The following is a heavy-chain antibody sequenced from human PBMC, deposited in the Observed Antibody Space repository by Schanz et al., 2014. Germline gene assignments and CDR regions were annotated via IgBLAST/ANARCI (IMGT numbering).Heavy chain of an antibody. D-gene: IGHD2-2*01. CDR3: ARGTMPGTFDI. Sequence: QVHLVQSGAEVKKPGSSVKVSCKASGGTFSSDTFSWVRQAPGQGLEWMGRIIPILGIANYAQKFQGRVTITADKSTFTAYMDVSSLRYEDTALYYCARGTMPGTFDIWGQGTMVTVSS. V-gene: IGHV1-69*02. CDR2: IIPILGIA. CDR1: GGTFSSDT. J-gene: IGHJ3*02.